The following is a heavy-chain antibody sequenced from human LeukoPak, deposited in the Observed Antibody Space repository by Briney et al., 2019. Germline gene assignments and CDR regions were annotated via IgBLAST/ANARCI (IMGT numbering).Heavy chain of an antibody. CDR1: GGSISSSLYY. J-gene: IGHJ4*02. V-gene: IGHV4-61*02. CDR2: IYTSGST. CDR3: ATLQSSGYDYSDY. Sequence: SETLSLTCTASGGSISSSLYYWSWIRQPAGKGLEWIGRIYTSGSTNYNPSLKSRVTISVDTSKNQFSLKLSSVTAADTAVYYCATLQSSGYDYSDYWGQGILVTVSS. D-gene: IGHD3-22*01.